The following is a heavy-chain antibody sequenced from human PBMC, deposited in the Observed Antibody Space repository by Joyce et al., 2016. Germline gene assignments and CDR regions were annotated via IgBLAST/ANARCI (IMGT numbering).Heavy chain of an antibody. V-gene: IGHV1-69*01. Sequence: QVQLLQSGAEVKKPGSSVKVSCKASGGTFSNYAISWVRQAPGQGLEWMGGIIPILGTANYTQKFQGRVTITADGSTRTAYMELTSLRSEVTAVYYCTTNELEVGNWFDPWGQGTLVTVSS. D-gene: IGHD2-15*01. CDR3: TTNELEVGNWFDP. J-gene: IGHJ5*02. CDR1: GGTFSNYA. CDR2: IIPILGTA.